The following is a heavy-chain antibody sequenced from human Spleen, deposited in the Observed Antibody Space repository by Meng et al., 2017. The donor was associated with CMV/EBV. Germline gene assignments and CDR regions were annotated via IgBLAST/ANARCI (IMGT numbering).Heavy chain of an antibody. CDR1: GGSFSGYY. CDR3: ARGAGYQLRIDY. Sequence: SQTLSLTCAVYGGSFSGYYWSWIRQPPGKGLEWIGEINHSGSTNYNPSLKSRVTISVDASKNQFSLKLSSVTAADTAVYYCARGAGYQLRIDYWGQGTLVTVSS. CDR2: INHSGST. V-gene: IGHV4-34*01. J-gene: IGHJ4*02. D-gene: IGHD2-2*01.